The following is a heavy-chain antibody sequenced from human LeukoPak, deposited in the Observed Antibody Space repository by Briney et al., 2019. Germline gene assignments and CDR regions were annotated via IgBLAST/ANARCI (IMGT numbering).Heavy chain of an antibody. J-gene: IGHJ6*04. CDR1: GFTFSSYT. CDR3: ATDTLRYRMEV. V-gene: IGHV3-21*06. Sequence: PGGSLRLSCAVYGFTFSSYTINWVRQAPGKGLEWVSSISSGGTYTYYAESVKGRFTISRDNAKNLLYLQMNSLRAEDTAVYYCATDTLRYRMEVWGKGTTVTVSS. D-gene: IGHD3-9*01. CDR2: ISSGGTYT.